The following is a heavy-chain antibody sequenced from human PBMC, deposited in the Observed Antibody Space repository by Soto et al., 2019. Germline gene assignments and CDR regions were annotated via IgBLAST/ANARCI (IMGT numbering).Heavy chain of an antibody. CDR2: ISADNGNT. CDR1: GYTFTSYG. D-gene: IGHD3-10*01. V-gene: IGHV1-18*01. Sequence: QVQLVQSGAEVKKPGASVKVSCKASGYTFTSYGISWVRQAPGQGLEWMGWISADNGNTNYAQKLQGRVTMTTDTSTSTAYMELRVLRTDDTAVYYCARDYYGSGSNMSPSPNSYYYYGMDVWGQGTTVTVSS. J-gene: IGHJ6*02. CDR3: ARDYYGSGSNMSPSPNSYYYYGMDV.